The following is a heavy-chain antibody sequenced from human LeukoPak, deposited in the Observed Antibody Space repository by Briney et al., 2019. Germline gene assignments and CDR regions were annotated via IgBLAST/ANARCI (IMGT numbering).Heavy chain of an antibody. D-gene: IGHD2-15*01. V-gene: IGHV3-30*04. CDR2: ISYDGSNK. CDR1: GFTFSSYA. CDR3: ARDGYYSGGSCSTYADY. Sequence: GGSLRLSCAASGFTFSSYAMHWVRQAPGKGLEWVAVISYDGSNKYYADSVKGRFTISRDSSKNTLYLQMNSLRAEDTAVYYCARDGYYSGGSCSTYADYWGQGTLVTVSS. J-gene: IGHJ4*02.